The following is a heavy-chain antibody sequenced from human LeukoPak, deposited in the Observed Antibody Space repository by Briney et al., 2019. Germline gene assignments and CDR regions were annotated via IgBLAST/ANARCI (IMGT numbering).Heavy chain of an antibody. D-gene: IGHD2-15*01. CDR1: GYTITGYY. Sequence: ASVKVSCKASGYTITGYYMHWVRQAPGQGLEWMGRINPNTGDTNSARKFQGRITMTRDTSISTVYMELSRLRSDDTAVYYCARGGGVVAFDFWGQGTMVTVSS. J-gene: IGHJ3*01. CDR2: INPNTGDT. CDR3: ARGGGVVAFDF. V-gene: IGHV1-2*06.